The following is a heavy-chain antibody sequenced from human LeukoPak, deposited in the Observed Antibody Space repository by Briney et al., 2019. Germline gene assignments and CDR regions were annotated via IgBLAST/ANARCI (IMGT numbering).Heavy chain of an antibody. CDR3: ARDSRYHDFWSGYVDY. J-gene: IGHJ4*02. CDR2: VYAGGNT. D-gene: IGHD3-3*01. CDR1: GGSITFYY. Sequence: PSETLSLTCTVSGGSITFYYWTWIRQSAGKGLEWIGRVYAGGNTNHNPSLKSRTTLSIDTSKNEFSLMLTSVTAADTAIYYCARDSRYHDFWSGYVDYWGQGILVTVSS. V-gene: IGHV4-4*07.